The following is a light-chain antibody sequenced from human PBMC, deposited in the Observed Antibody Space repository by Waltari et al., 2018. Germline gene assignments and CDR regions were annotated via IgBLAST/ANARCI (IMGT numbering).Light chain of an antibody. CDR3: LLSYSDARV. V-gene: IGLV7-46*01. Sequence: QAVVTQEPSLTVSPGGTVTLTCGSSTGAVTNGHYPSWFQQNPGHAPRTLIYDTNNKHSWTPARFSGCLLGGKAALTLSCAQPEDEAEYYCLLSYSDARVFGGGTKVTVL. J-gene: IGLJ3*02. CDR1: TGAVTNGHY. CDR2: DTN.